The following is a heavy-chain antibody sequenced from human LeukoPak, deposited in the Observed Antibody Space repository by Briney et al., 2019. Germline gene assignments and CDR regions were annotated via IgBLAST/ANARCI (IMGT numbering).Heavy chain of an antibody. V-gene: IGHV3-9*01. J-gene: IGHJ5*02. CDR2: ISWNSGSI. D-gene: IGHD3-22*01. CDR3: AKDIFGGYYDSSGYSLPGS. CDR1: GFTFDDYA. Sequence: GGSLRLSCAASGFTFDDYAMHWVRQAPGKGLEWVSGISWNSGSIGYADSVKGRFTISRDNAKNSLYLQMSSLRAEDTALYYCAKDIFGGYYDSSGYSLPGSWGQGTLVTVSS.